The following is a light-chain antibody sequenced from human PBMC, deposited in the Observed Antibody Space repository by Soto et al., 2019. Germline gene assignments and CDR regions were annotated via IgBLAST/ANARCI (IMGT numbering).Light chain of an antibody. J-gene: IGKJ1*01. CDR3: QQSYSTPRT. Sequence: DMQMTQSPSSLSASVGDRVTITCRASQSISSYLNWYQQKPGKAPKLLIYAASSLQSGVPSRFSGSGSGTDLTLTISSLQPEDFATYYCQQSYSTPRTFGQGTKVDIK. CDR1: QSISSY. V-gene: IGKV1-39*01. CDR2: AAS.